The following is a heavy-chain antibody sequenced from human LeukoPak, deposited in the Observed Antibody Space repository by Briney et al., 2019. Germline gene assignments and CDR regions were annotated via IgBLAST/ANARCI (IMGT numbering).Heavy chain of an antibody. Sequence: GGSLRLSCEASGFTFSGSAMHWVRQASGKGLEWVGRIRSTTDTAYAASVIGRFTISRDDSKNTAYLQMNSLKTADTAVYYCARLRHSNTDHYYYYGMDVWGQGTTVTVSS. CDR2: IRSTTDT. CDR3: ARLRHSNTDHYYYYGMDV. CDR1: GFTFSGSA. V-gene: IGHV3-73*01. D-gene: IGHD2/OR15-2a*01. J-gene: IGHJ6*02.